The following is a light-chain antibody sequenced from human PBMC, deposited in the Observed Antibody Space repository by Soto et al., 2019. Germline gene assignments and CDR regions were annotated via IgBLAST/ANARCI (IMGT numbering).Light chain of an antibody. CDR1: QSVLYSSNNKNY. Sequence: DIVMTQSPDSLAVSLGERATINCKSSQSVLYSSNNKNYLAWYQQKPGQPPKLLIYWASTRESGVPDRFSGSGSGTDFTLTISILQAEDVAVYYCQHYDSTPPTFGQGTKGEIK. CDR3: QHYDSTPPT. V-gene: IGKV4-1*01. CDR2: WAS. J-gene: IGKJ1*01.